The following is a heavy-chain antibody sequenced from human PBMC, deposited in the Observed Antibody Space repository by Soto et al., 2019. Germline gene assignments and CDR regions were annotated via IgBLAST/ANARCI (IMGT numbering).Heavy chain of an antibody. CDR2: INPKSGAT. V-gene: IGHV1-2*02. CDR3: VTAHALRFSNWFDP. Sequence: ASVKVSCKASGYIFSANYIHWGRQAPGQGLEWLGWINPKSGATNYAQKFMGRVTMSDHPSASTASMDLARLKSDDTAVYSCVTAHALRFSNWFDPWGRGTLVTVSS. D-gene: IGHD3-16*01. J-gene: IGHJ5*02. CDR1: GYIFSANY.